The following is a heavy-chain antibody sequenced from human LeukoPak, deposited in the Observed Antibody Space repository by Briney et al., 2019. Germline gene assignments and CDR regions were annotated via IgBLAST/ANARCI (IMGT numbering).Heavy chain of an antibody. D-gene: IGHD1-26*01. CDR2: IIPILGTT. CDR1: GGTISGYS. Sequence: SVKVSCKPSGGTISGYSFNWVRQAPGQGLEWMGGIIPILGTTNYAQKFQGRVTMTRDTSTSIVYMELSSLGSEDTAVYYCARAGENYYDFYYWGQGTLDTVSS. J-gene: IGHJ4*02. CDR3: ARAGENYYDFYY. V-gene: IGHV1-69*10.